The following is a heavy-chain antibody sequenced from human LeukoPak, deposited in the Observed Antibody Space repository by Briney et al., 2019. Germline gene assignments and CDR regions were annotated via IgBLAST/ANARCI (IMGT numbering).Heavy chain of an antibody. CDR1: RFTVSSTY. V-gene: IGHV3-66*01. J-gene: IGHJ3*01. CDR2: IESGATT. CDR3: ARDRFFDV. Sequence: PGGSLRLSCVASRFTVSSTYMGWVRQAPGKGLEWVSLIESGATTYYSHSAKGRFTISRDSSKNTLYLQMNSLRAEDTAVYYCARDRFFDVWGQGTMVTVSS.